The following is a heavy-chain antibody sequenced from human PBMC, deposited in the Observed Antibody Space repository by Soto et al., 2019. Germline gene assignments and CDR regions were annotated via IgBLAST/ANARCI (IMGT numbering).Heavy chain of an antibody. CDR2: INPDNGDT. CDR1: GYTFSNFG. CDR3: ASGVPVSAYLAYYMDA. J-gene: IGHJ6*03. D-gene: IGHD2-8*01. Sequence: QVQLVQSGAEVKKPGASLKVSCKASGYTFSNFGVSWVRQAPGQGLEWIGWINPDNGDTNYGQKFQGRATMTTDTFTHTAYMEVRGLRSDDTAVYYSASGVPVSAYLAYYMDAWGEGTTVTVS. V-gene: IGHV1-18*01.